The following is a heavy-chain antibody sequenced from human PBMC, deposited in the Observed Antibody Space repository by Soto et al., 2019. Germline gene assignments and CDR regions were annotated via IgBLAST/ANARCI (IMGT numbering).Heavy chain of an antibody. CDR3: ARAVGSSGDYFDY. CDR2: INHSGST. J-gene: IGHJ4*02. V-gene: IGHV4-34*01. CDR1: GGSFSGCY. Sequence: QVQLQQWGAGLLKPSETLSLTCAVYGGSFSGCYWSWIRQPPGKGLEWIGEINHSGSTNYNPSLKSRVTISVDTSKNQFSLKLSSVTAADTAVYYCARAVGSSGDYFDYWGQGILVTVSS. D-gene: IGHD3-10*01.